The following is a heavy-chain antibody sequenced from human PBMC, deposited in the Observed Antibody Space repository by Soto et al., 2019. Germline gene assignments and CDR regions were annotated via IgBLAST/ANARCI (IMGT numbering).Heavy chain of an antibody. CDR1: GFTFSDYF. J-gene: IGHJ4*02. V-gene: IGHV3-7*01. Sequence: ELQLVDSGGALVQPGESLRLSCAASGFTFSDYFMTWVRQAPGKGLEWVATIKQDGNERYYVDSVKGRFTISRDNAKNSLYLPMNALRAEVTAVYYCAIGHWLGCWGQGTLVTVSS. CDR2: IKQDGNER. D-gene: IGHD1-1*01. CDR3: AIGHWLGC.